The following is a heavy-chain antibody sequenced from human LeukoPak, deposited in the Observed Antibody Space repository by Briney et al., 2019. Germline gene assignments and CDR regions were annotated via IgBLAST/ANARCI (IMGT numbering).Heavy chain of an antibody. CDR3: ATASGDSSGYYYADFDY. CDR1: GYTFTSYG. V-gene: IGHV1-69*13. J-gene: IGHJ4*02. D-gene: IGHD3-22*01. CDR2: IIPIFGTA. Sequence: ASVKVSCKASGYTFTSYGISWVRQAPGQGLEWMGGIIPIFGTANYAQKFQGRVTITADESTSTAYMELSSLRSEDTAVYYCATASGDSSGYYYADFDYWGQGTLVTVSS.